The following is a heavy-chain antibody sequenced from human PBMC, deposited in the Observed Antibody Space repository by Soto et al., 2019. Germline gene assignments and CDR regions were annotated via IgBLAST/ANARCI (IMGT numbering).Heavy chain of an antibody. J-gene: IGHJ4*02. V-gene: IGHV3-30-3*01. Sequence: QEQLVESGGDVVQPGRSLTLSCAASGFTFSANAMHWVRQAPGKGLEWVAVIAYDGTIKIYRDSVKGRFTISRDDSKSXXXXXXXXXXXXXXXXXXXXXXXXXXXXEYLDSWGQGTLVTVSS. CDR3: XXXXXXXXXEYLDS. CDR2: IAYDGTIK. CDR1: GFTFSANA.